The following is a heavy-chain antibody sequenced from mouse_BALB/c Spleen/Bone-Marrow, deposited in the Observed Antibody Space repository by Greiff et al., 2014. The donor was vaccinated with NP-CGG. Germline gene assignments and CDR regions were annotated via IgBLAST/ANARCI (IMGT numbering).Heavy chain of an antibody. Sequence: QVQLQQSGAELMKPGASVKISCKATGYTFSSYWIEWIKQRPGHGLEWIGEILPGSVTTNYNGRFKGEATFTADTSSNTAYMQLSSLTSEDSAVYYCARDHFDYWGPGTTLTVPS. CDR3: ARDHFDY. V-gene: IGHV1-9*01. CDR2: ILPGSVTT. J-gene: IGHJ2*01. CDR1: GYTFSSYW.